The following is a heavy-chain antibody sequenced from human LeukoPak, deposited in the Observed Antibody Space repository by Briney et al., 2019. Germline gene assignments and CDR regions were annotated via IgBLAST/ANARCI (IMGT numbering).Heavy chain of an antibody. CDR2: ISAYNGNT. Sequence: EASVTVSCKASGYTFTSYGISWVRQSPGQGLEWMGWISAYNGNTNYAQKLQGRVTMTTDTSTSTAYMELRSLRSDDTAVYYCARDWQQLALFDYWGQGTLVTVSS. V-gene: IGHV1-18*01. J-gene: IGHJ4*02. CDR3: ARDWQQLALFDY. D-gene: IGHD6-13*01. CDR1: GYTFTSYG.